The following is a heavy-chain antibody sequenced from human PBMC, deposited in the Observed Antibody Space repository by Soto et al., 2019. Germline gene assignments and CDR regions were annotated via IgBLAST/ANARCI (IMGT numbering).Heavy chain of an antibody. CDR3: ARDCYSSGSKWFDP. V-gene: IGHV4-4*07. Sequence: SETLSLTCTVSDGSINSYFWSWIRQPAGKGLEWIGRIYSSGSTNYNPSLKSRVTMSVDTSKNQFSLKLRSVTAADTAVYYCARDCYSSGSKWFDPWGQGTLVTVSS. J-gene: IGHJ5*02. D-gene: IGHD6-19*01. CDR1: DGSINSYF. CDR2: IYSSGST.